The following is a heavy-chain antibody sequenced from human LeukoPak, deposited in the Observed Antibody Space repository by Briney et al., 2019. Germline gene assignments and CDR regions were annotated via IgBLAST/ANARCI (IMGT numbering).Heavy chain of an antibody. Sequence: GGSLRLSCAASGFTFSTYSMNWVRQAPGKGLEWGLYISSSSSPIYYADSVKGRFTISRDNAKNSLYLQMNSLRAKDSAVYYCARSGYCTSTSCLNGRGAFDIWGQGTMVTVSS. CDR3: ARSGYCTSTSCLNGRGAFDI. CDR1: GFTFSTYS. V-gene: IGHV3-48*04. CDR2: ISSSSSPI. D-gene: IGHD2-2*01. J-gene: IGHJ3*02.